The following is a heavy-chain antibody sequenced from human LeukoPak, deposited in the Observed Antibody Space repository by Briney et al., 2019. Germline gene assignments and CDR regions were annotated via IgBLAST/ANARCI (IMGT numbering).Heavy chain of an antibody. CDR2: IIPTLGIA. D-gene: IGHD6-19*01. V-gene: IGHV1-69*04. Sequence: SVKVPCKASGGTFSSYSITWVRQAPGQGLEWMGRIIPTLGIANYAQKFQGRVTITADKSTGTAYMELSSLRSEDTAVYYCAGEEERGVTVAGTAFDYWGQGTLVTVSS. J-gene: IGHJ4*02. CDR3: AGEEERGVTVAGTAFDY. CDR1: GGTFSSYS.